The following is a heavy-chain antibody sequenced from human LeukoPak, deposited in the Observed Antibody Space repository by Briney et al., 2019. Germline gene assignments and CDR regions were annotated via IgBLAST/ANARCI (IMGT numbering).Heavy chain of an antibody. V-gene: IGHV4-39*07. CDR3: VRETSSSAHC. J-gene: IGHJ4*02. CDR1: GGSMSSGDYY. Sequence: PSETLSLTCTVSGGSMSSGDYYWAWVRQPPGKGLEWIGSISYSGRTFYKPSLTSRAAISIDASKSQFSLRLSSVTAADTAVYYCVRETSSSAHCWGQGTLVTVSS. D-gene: IGHD6-6*01. CDR2: ISYSGRT.